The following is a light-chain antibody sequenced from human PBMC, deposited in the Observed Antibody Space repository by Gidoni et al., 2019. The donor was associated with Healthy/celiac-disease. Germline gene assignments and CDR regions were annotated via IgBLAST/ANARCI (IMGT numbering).Light chain of an antibody. V-gene: IGLV2-14*03. J-gene: IGLJ2*01. CDR3: SSYTSSSIV. CDR1: SSDVGGYTY. Sequence: SALTQPASVSGSPGQSITISCTGTSSDVGGYTYVSWYQQHPGKAPKLMIYDASNRPSGVSNRFSGSKSGNTASLTISGLQAEDEADYYCSSYTSSSIVFGGGTKLTVL. CDR2: DAS.